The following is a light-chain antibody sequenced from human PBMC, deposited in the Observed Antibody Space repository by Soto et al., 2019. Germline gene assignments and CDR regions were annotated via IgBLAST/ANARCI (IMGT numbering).Light chain of an antibody. CDR3: QQRSNWPPGGIFT. V-gene: IGKV3-11*01. CDR2: DAS. J-gene: IGKJ3*01. CDR1: QSVSSY. Sequence: EIVLTQSPATLSLSPGERATLSCRASQSVSSYLAWYQQKPGQAPRLLIYDASNRATGIPARFSGSGSGTDFTLTIRSLEPEDFAVYYCQQRSNWPPGGIFTFGPGTKVDIK.